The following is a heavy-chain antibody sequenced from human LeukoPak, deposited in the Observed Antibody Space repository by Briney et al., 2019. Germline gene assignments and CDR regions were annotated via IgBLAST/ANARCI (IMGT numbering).Heavy chain of an antibody. V-gene: IGHV1-46*01. D-gene: IGHD2-15*01. CDR1: GYTFTSYY. J-gene: IGHJ5*02. CDR2: INPSGGST. CDR3: ARDPGAVAATRPPPHNWFDP. Sequence: ASVKVSCKASGYTFTSYYMHWVRQAPGQGLEWMGIINPSGGSTSYAQKFQGRVTMTRDMSTSTVYMELSSLRSEDTAVYYCARDPGAVAATRPPPHNWFDPWGQGTLVTVSS.